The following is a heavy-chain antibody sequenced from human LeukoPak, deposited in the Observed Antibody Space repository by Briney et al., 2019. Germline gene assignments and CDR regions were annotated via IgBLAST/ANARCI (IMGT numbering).Heavy chain of an antibody. CDR1: GYTFTSYA. CDR2: INAGNGNT. D-gene: IGHD1-7*01. J-gene: IGHJ5*02. CDR3: AIRYRFVTNYFDP. Sequence: ASVKVSCKASGYTFTSYAMHWVRQAPGQRLEWMGWINAGNGNTKYSQKFQGRVTITADESTSTAYMELSSLRSEDTAVYYCAIRYRFVTNYFDPWGQGTLVTVSS. V-gene: IGHV1-3*01.